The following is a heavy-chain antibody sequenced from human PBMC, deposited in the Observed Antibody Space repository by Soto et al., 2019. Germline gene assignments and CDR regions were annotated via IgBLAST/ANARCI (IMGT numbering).Heavy chain of an antibody. CDR3: AKDQAPGPVVITNPASDY. CDR1: GFTFSSYG. V-gene: IGHV3-30*18. Sequence: PGGSLRLSCAASGFTFSSYGMHWVRQAPGKGLEWVAVISYDGSNKYYADSVKGRFTISRDNSKNTLYLQMNSLRAEDTAVYYCAKDQAPGPVVITNPASDYWGQGTLVTVSS. CDR2: ISYDGSNK. D-gene: IGHD3-22*01. J-gene: IGHJ4*02.